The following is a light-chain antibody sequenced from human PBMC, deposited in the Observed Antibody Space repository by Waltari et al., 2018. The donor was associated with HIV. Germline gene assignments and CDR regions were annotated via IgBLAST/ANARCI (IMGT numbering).Light chain of an antibody. V-gene: IGKV1-9*01. J-gene: IGKJ3*01. Sequence: DIQLTQSPSFLSASVGDRVTITCRASQDISSYLAWYQQKPGKAPKFLIYAASTLQSGVPSRFSGSGSGTEFTLTISSLQPEDFATYYCQQLDSFPAFGPGTKVDFK. CDR1: QDISSY. CDR2: AAS. CDR3: QQLDSFPA.